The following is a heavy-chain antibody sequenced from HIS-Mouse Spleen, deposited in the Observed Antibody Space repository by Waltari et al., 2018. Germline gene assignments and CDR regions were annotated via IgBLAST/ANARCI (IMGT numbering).Heavy chain of an antibody. J-gene: IGHJ2*01. CDR3: AREIPYSSSWYDWYFDL. Sequence: QLQLQESGPGLVKPSETLSLPCTVSGGSISSSRYYWGWIRQPPGKVLEWIGSIYYSGSTYYNPSLKSRVTISVDTSKNQFSLKLSSVTAADTAVYYCAREIPYSSSWYDWYFDLWGRGTLVTVSS. CDR1: GGSISSSRYY. CDR2: IYYSGST. V-gene: IGHV4-39*07. D-gene: IGHD6-13*01.